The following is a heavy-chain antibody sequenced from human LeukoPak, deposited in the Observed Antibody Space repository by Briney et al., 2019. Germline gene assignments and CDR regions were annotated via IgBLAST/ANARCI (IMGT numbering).Heavy chain of an antibody. D-gene: IGHD3-3*01. CDR1: GGSISSYY. CDR3: ARKARYYDLGGGQEGFDP. CDR2: IYYSGST. J-gene: IGHJ5*02. Sequence: SSETLSLTCTVSGGSISSYYWSWIRQPPGKGLEWIGYIYYSGSTNYNPSLKSRVTISVDTSKNQFSLKLSSVTAADTAVYYCARKARYYDLGGGQEGFDPWGQGTLVTVSS. V-gene: IGHV4-59*01.